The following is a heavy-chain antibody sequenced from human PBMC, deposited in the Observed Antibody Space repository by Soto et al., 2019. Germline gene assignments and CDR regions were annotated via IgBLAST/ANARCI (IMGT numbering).Heavy chain of an antibody. V-gene: IGHV1-18*01. CDR3: ARGSPSPSIVVVPADDY. CDR1: GYTFTSYG. CDR2: ISAYNGNT. D-gene: IGHD2-2*01. Sequence: ASVKVSCKASGYTFTSYGISWVRQVPGQGLEWMGWISAYNGNTNYAQKLQGRVTMTTDTSTSTAYMELRSLRSDDTAVYYCARGSPSPSIVVVPADDYWGQGTLVTVSS. J-gene: IGHJ4*02.